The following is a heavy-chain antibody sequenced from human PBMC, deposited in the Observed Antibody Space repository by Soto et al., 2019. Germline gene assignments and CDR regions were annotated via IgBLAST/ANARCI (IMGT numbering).Heavy chain of an antibody. CDR1: GYTFTSYY. D-gene: IGHD6-19*01. J-gene: IGHJ5*02. Sequence: QVQLVQSGAEVKKPGASVKVSCKASGYTFTSYYMHWVRQAPGQGLEWMGIINPSGGSTSYAQKFQGRVTMTRDTSTSTVYMELSSLRSVDTAVYYCARDLSGVAVADLSNWFDPWGQGTLGTVSS. V-gene: IGHV1-46*01. CDR3: ARDLSGVAVADLSNWFDP. CDR2: INPSGGST.